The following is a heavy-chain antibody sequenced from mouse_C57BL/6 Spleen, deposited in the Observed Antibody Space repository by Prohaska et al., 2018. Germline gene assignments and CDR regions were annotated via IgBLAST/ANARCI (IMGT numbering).Heavy chain of an antibody. CDR1: GYTFTSYW. CDR2: IYPGSGST. CDR3: ARRDYGSSYWYFDV. V-gene: IGHV1-55*01. J-gene: IGHJ1*03. Sequence: QVQLQQPAAELVKPGASVKMSCKASGYTFTSYWITWVKQRPGQGLVWIGDIYPGSGSTNYNEKFKSKATLTVDTSSSTAYMQLSSLTSEDSAVYYCARRDYGSSYWYFDVWGTGTTGTVSS. D-gene: IGHD1-1*01.